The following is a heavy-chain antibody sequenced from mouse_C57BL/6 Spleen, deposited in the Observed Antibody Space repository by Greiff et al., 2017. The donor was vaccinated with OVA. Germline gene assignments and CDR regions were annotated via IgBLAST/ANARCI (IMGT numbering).Heavy chain of an antibody. D-gene: IGHD3-3*01. CDR1: GYTFTDYE. CDR2: IDPETGGT. Sequence: QVQLKQSGAELVRPGASVTLSCKASGYTFTDYEMHWVKQTPVHGLEWIGAIDPETGGTAYNQKFKGKAILTADKSSSTAYIELRSLTSEDSAVYYCTRVGQGYYAMDYWGQGTSVTVSS. V-gene: IGHV1-15*01. CDR3: TRVGQGYYAMDY. J-gene: IGHJ4*01.